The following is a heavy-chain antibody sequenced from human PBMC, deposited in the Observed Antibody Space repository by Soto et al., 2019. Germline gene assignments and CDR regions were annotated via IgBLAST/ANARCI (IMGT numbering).Heavy chain of an antibody. J-gene: IGHJ1*01. V-gene: IGHV1-8*01. CDR1: GYTFTDYG. Sequence: QVQLVQSGAEVKKPGASVKVSCKASGYTFTDYGVNWVRQATGQGLEWMGWMNPNSGDTVYAQKFQGRVSMTRTTSISNAFRESKRRIHEDRPVYCWCRGGHRLGGASPRWGPGARVPVSA. CDR3: CRGGHRLGGASPR. CDR2: MNPNSGDT. D-gene: IGHD3-16*01.